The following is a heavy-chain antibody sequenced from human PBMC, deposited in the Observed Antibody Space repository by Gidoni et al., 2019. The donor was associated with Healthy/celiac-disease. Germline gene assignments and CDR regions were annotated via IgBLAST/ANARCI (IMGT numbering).Heavy chain of an antibody. CDR3: ARVGATHYYYYGMDV. CDR1: GCPFSSYA. D-gene: IGHD1-26*01. V-gene: IGHV1-69*01. Sequence: QVQLVQSGAEVKKPGSSVKVSCKASGCPFSSYAISWVRQAPGQGLEWMGGIIPIFGTANYAQKFQGRVTITADESTSTAYMELSSLRSEDTAVYYCARVGATHYYYYGMDVWGQGTTVTVSS. CDR2: IIPIFGTA. J-gene: IGHJ6*02.